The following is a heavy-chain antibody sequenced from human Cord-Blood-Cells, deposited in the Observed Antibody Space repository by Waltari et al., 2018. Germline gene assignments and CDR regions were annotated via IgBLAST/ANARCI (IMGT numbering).Heavy chain of an antibody. V-gene: IGHV4-4*07. J-gene: IGHJ6*02. CDR1: GGSISSYY. Sequence: QVQLQESGPGLVKPSETLSLTCTVSGGSISSYYWSWIRQPAGTGLEWIGRIYTSGSTNYTPSLKSRVTMSVDTSKNQFSLKLSSVTAADTAVYYCARDGSRYYYYGMDVWGQGTTVTVSS. CDR3: ARDGSRYYYYGMDV. CDR2: IYTSGST.